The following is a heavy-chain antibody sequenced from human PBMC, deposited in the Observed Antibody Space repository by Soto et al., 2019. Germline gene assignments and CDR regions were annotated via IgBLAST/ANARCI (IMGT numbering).Heavy chain of an antibody. CDR1: GFTFSSYW. CDR2: IYSGGST. Sequence: GGSLRLSCAASGFTFSSYWMSWVRQAPGKGLEWVSVIYSGGSTYYADSVKGRFTISRDNAKNTLYLQMNSLRAEDTAVYYCARSIAARLNWFDPWGQGTLVTVSS. V-gene: IGHV3-66*01. J-gene: IGHJ5*02. D-gene: IGHD6-6*01. CDR3: ARSIAARLNWFDP.